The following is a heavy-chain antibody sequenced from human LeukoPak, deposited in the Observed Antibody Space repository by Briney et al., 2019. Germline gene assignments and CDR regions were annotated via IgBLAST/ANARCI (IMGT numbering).Heavy chain of an antibody. Sequence: GASLRLSCAASGFTFSNYAMSWVRQAPGKGLEWVSAVSGRDDSTYYADSMKGRFTISRDNSKNTLYLQMNSLRAEDTAVYYCAKWGDYDILTGYYDSDYWGQGTLVTVSS. J-gene: IGHJ4*02. CDR1: GFTFSNYA. CDR3: AKWGDYDILTGYYDSDY. CDR2: VSGRDDST. V-gene: IGHV3-23*01. D-gene: IGHD3-9*01.